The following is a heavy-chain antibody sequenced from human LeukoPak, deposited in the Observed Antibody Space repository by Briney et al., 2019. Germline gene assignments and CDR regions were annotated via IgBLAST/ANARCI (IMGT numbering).Heavy chain of an antibody. D-gene: IGHD5-24*01. V-gene: IGHV1-3*01. CDR1: GYTFTSYA. J-gene: IGHJ4*02. CDR3: ARGITRWLQVLDY. CDR2: INAGNGNT. Sequence: ASVKVSCKASGYTFTSYAMHWVRQAPGQRLEWMGWINAGNGNTKYSQKFQGRVTITRDTSASTACMELSSLRSEDTAVYYCARGITRWLQVLDYWGQGTLVTVSS.